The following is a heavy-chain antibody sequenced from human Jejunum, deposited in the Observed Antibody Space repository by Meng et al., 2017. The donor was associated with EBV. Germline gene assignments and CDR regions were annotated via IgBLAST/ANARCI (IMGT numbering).Heavy chain of an antibody. D-gene: IGHD5-24*01. J-gene: IGHJ5*02. CDR3: AKVGYGGYNYLKS. V-gene: IGHV4-4*02. CDR1: GGSISGW. CDR2: IYPGGGT. Sequence: QVQLQESGPGLVKPSATLSLTCAVSGGSISGWCTWVRQPPEKGLGWIGEIYPGGGTNYNPSLMSRLTISVDNSNQFSLKLNSVTAADTAVYYCAKVGYGGYNYLKSWGRGILVTVSS.